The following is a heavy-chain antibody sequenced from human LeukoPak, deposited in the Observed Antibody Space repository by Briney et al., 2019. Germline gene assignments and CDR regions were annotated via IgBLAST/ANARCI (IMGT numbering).Heavy chain of an antibody. CDR2: ISSSSSYI. Sequence: GGSLRLSCAASGFTFSSYSMNWVRQAPGKGLEWVSSISSSSSYIYYADSVKGRFTISRDNAKNSLYLQMNSPRAEDTAVYYCARDLRIAVASDDYWGQGTLVTVSS. V-gene: IGHV3-21*01. CDR3: ARDLRIAVASDDY. CDR1: GFTFSSYS. D-gene: IGHD6-19*01. J-gene: IGHJ4*02.